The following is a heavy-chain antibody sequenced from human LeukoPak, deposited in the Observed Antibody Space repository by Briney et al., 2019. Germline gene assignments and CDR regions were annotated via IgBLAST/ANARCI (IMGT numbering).Heavy chain of an antibody. D-gene: IGHD6-19*01. CDR1: GGSINGYY. Sequence: PSETLSLTCTVSGGSINGYYWSWVRQAPGKGLEWVSTLSGSGITTYYADSVKGRFTISRDNSKNTLYLQMNSLRAEDTAVYYCAKGIYSSGWSYFDYWGHGTLVTVSS. V-gene: IGHV3-23*01. CDR3: AKGIYSSGWSYFDY. J-gene: IGHJ4*01. CDR2: LSGSGITT.